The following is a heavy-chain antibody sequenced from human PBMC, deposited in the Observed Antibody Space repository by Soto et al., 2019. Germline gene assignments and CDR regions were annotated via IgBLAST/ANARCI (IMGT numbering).Heavy chain of an antibody. Sequence: QVQLVESGGGVVQPGRSLRLSCAASGFTFSSYGMHWVRQAPGKGLEWVAVISYDGSNKYYADSVKGRFTISRDNSKNTLYLQMNSLRAEDTAVYYCAKGDCSGGSCHEYFQHWGPGTLVTVSS. CDR1: GFTFSSYG. J-gene: IGHJ1*01. CDR3: AKGDCSGGSCHEYFQH. D-gene: IGHD2-15*01. V-gene: IGHV3-30*18. CDR2: ISYDGSNK.